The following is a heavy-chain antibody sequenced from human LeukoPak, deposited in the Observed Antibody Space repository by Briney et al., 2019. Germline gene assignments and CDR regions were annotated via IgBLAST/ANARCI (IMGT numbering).Heavy chain of an antibody. V-gene: IGHV3-21*01. CDR2: ISPTGAHV. CDR1: GFTFSSYT. Sequence: PGGSLRLSCAASGFTFSSYTMNWVRQAPGKGLEWISSISPTGAHVFYADSLRGRSTISRDGAKNSLYLQISSLRAEDTAIYYCARDFMGESGYAGYWGQGALVTVSS. J-gene: IGHJ4*02. CDR3: ARDFMGESGYAGY. D-gene: IGHD2-2*01.